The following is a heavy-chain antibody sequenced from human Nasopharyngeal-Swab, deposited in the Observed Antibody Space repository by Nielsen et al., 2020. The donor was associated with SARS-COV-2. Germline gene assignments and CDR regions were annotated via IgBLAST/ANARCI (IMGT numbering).Heavy chain of an antibody. J-gene: IGHJ4*02. CDR3: ARGATLLYNDFDY. CDR1: GGSISSSSYY. CDR2: IYYSGST. V-gene: IGHV4-39*07. Sequence: SETLSLTCTVSGGSISSSSYYWGWIRQPPGKGLEWIGSIYYSGSTHYNPSLKSRVTISVDTSKNQFSLKLSSVTAADTAVYYCARGATLLYNDFDYWGQGTLVTVSS. D-gene: IGHD1-26*01.